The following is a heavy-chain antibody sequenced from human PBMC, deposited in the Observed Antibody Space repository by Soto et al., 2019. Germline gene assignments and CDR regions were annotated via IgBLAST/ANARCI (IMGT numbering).Heavy chain of an antibody. Sequence: GGSLRLSCAASGFTFSSYAMSWVRQAPGKGLEWVSAISGSGGSTYYADSVKGRFTISRDNSKNTLYLQMNSLRAEDTAVYYCAKDKDHDYSNPKEYYFDYWGQGTLVTVSS. CDR1: GFTFSSYA. CDR2: ISGSGGST. CDR3: AKDKDHDYSNPKEYYFDY. D-gene: IGHD4-4*01. J-gene: IGHJ4*02. V-gene: IGHV3-23*01.